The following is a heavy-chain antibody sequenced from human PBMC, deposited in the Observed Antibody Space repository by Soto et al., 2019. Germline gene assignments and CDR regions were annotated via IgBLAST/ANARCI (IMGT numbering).Heavy chain of an antibody. Sequence: PSETLSLTCTVSGWSISSSNWWTWVRQPPGKGLEWIGEVYHSGSTNYNPSLGSRVTISVDKSKNHFSLNLSPVTAADTAVYYCARQGTYARQNDYWGQGIMVIVSS. CDR3: ARQGTYARQNDY. CDR1: GWSISSSNW. V-gene: IGHV4-4*02. J-gene: IGHJ4*01. D-gene: IGHD2-2*01. CDR2: VYHSGST.